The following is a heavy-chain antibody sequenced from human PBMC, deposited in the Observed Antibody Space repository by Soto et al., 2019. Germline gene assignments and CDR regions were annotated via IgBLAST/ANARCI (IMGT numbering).Heavy chain of an antibody. Sequence: SETLSLTCTVSGVSVSSGSYYWSWIRQPPGKGLEWIGYIYYSGSTNYNPSLKSRVTISVDTSKNQFSLKLSSVTAADTAVYYCARLDDWWSGYYPNLYYYYYGMDVWVQGTTVT. CDR2: IYYSGST. J-gene: IGHJ6*02. CDR1: GVSVSSGSYY. CDR3: ARLDDWWSGYYPNLYYYYYGMDV. V-gene: IGHV4-61*01. D-gene: IGHD3-3*01.